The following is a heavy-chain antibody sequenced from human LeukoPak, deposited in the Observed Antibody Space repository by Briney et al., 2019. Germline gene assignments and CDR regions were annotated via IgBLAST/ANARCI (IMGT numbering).Heavy chain of an antibody. CDR1: GYTFTGYY. CDR3: ARGPVSHSISSWFDP. V-gene: IGHV1-18*04. Sequence: ASVKVSCKASGYTFTGYYMHWVRQAPGQGLEWMGWISAYNGNTNYAQKLQGRVTMTTDTSTSTAYMDLRSLRSDDTAVYYCARGPVSHSISSWFDPWGQGTLVTVSS. CDR2: ISAYNGNT. J-gene: IGHJ5*02. D-gene: IGHD6-6*01.